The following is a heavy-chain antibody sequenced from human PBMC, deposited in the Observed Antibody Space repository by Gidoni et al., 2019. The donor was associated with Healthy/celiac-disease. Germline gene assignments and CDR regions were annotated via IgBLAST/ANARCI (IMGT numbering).Heavy chain of an antibody. D-gene: IGHD3-9*01. CDR2: ISGSGGST. CDR3: ATWYPTGYYSTYYYYGMDV. V-gene: IGHV3-23*01. CDR1: GVTFSSYA. J-gene: IGHJ6*02. Sequence: EVPLLVSGGGLGQPGGSLILSCAVSGVTFSSYALSWVRRAPGKGLEWVSAISGSGGSTYYADAVKGRCTISRDNSKNTLYLQMNSLRAEDTAVYYCATWYPTGYYSTYYYYGMDVWGQGTTVTVSS.